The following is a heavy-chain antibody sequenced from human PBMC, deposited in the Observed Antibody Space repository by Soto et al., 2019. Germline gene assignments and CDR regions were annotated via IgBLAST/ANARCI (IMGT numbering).Heavy chain of an antibody. V-gene: IGHV3-53*01. J-gene: IGHJ4*02. CDR3: AKDLVGSNADYFDY. CDR2: IYSGGSA. D-gene: IGHD2-15*01. CDR1: GFTVSNSY. Sequence: PGGSLRLSCAASGFTVSNSYMSWLRQAPGKGLEWVSIIYSGGSAFYADSVKGRFTISRNSSKSTLFLQMNSLRAEDAAVYYCAKDLVGSNADYFDYWGQGTLVTVSS.